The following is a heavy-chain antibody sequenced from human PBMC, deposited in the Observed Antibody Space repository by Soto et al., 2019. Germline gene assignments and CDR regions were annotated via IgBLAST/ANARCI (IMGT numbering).Heavy chain of an antibody. CDR1: GFRCTSYY. V-gene: IGHV1-46*01. Sequence: QMQLVQSGDEVKKPGASVRVSCKALGFRCTSYYVHWVRQAPGQGLEWMGNINPSVGSTYYAQKFEGRVTLTGDTSTSTVYMELSSMTSDDTAVYYCAREFASGYYDTSGNNAFDFWGQGTMVTVSS. J-gene: IGHJ3*01. CDR2: INPSVGST. D-gene: IGHD3-22*01. CDR3: AREFASGYYDTSGNNAFDF.